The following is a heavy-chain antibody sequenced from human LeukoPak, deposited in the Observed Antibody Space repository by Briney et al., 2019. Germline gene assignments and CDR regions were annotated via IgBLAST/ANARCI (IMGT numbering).Heavy chain of an antibody. D-gene: IGHD6-13*01. CDR3: AKVSSWYRDYYFDY. CDR2: ISWNSGSI. V-gene: IGHV3-9*01. Sequence: GGSLRLSCAASGFTFDDYAMHWVRQAPGKGLEWVSGISWNSGSIGYADSVKGRFTISRDNAKNSLYLQMNSLRAEDTAVYYCAKVSSWYRDYYFDYWGQGTLVTVSS. CDR1: GFTFDDYA. J-gene: IGHJ4*02.